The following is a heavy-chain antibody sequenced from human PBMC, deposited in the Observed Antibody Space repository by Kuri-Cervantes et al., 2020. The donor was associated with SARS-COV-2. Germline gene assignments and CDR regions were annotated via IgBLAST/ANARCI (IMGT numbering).Heavy chain of an antibody. V-gene: IGHV4-34*01. CDR1: GGSFSGYY. J-gene: IGHJ5*02. Sequence: GSLRLSCAVYGGSFSGYYWSWIRQPPGKGLEWIGEINHSGSTNYNPSLKSRVTISVDTSKNQFSLKLSSVTAADTVVYYCARAPHCTSCYSNWFDPWGQGTLVTVSS. CDR2: INHSGST. CDR3: ARAPHCTSCYSNWFDP. D-gene: IGHD2-2*01.